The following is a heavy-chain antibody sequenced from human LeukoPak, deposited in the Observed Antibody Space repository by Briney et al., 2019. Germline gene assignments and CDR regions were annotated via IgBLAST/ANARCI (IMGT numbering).Heavy chain of an antibody. V-gene: IGHV4-39*07. CDR3: ARDAVRARGGAFDI. CDR1: GGSISSSSYY. J-gene: IGHJ3*02. D-gene: IGHD4-17*01. CDR2: IYYSGST. Sequence: SETLSLTCTVSGGSISSSSYYWGWIRQPPGKGLEWIGSIYYSGSTYYNPSLKSRVTISVDTSKNQFSLKLSSVTAADTAVYYCARDAVRARGGAFDIWGQGTMVTVSS.